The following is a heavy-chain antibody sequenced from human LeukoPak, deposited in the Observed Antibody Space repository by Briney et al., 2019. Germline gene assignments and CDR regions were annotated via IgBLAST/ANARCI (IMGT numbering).Heavy chain of an antibody. J-gene: IGHJ5*02. Sequence: PGGSLRLSCAASGFTFSSYAMSWVRQAPGKGLEGVSAISGSGGSTYYADSVKGRFTIYRDNSKNTLYLQMNSLSAEDTAVSYCAKGYSSSWNNWFDPWGQGTLVTVSS. V-gene: IGHV3-23*01. CDR3: AKGYSSSWNNWFDP. D-gene: IGHD6-13*01. CDR1: GFTFSSYA. CDR2: ISGSGGST.